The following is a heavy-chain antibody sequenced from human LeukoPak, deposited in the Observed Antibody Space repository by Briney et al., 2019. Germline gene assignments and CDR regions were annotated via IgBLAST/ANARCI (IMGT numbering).Heavy chain of an antibody. V-gene: IGHV4-59*12. J-gene: IGHJ5*02. CDR3: ARDVTTIAAAGRDWFDP. Sequence: SETLSLTCTVSGGSISSYYWSWIRQPPGKGLEWIGYIYYSGSTNYNPSLKSRVTISVDTSKNQFSLKLSSVTAADTAVYYCARDVTTIAAAGRDWFDPWGQGTLVTVSS. D-gene: IGHD6-13*01. CDR2: IYYSGST. CDR1: GGSISSYY.